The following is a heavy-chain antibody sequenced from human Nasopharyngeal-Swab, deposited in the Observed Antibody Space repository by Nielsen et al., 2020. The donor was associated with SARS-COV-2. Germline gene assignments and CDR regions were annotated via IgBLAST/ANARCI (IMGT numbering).Heavy chain of an antibody. Sequence: GGSLRLSCAASGFTFSSYAMHWVRQALGKGLEWVAVISYDGSNKYYADSVKGRFTISRDNSKNTLYLQMNSLRAEDTAVYYCARDEGCFDYWGQGTLVTVSS. D-gene: IGHD2-15*01. CDR2: ISYDGSNK. V-gene: IGHV3-30-3*01. CDR3: ARDEGCFDY. CDR1: GFTFSSYA. J-gene: IGHJ4*02.